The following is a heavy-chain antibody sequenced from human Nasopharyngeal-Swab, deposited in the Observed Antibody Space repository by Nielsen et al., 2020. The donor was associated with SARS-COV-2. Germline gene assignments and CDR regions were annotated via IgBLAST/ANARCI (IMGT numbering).Heavy chain of an antibody. CDR1: GFTFSSYG. Sequence: GGSLRLSWAASGFTFSSYGMHWVRQAPGKGLEWVAVISYDESNKYYADSVKGRFTISRDNSKNTLYLQMNSLRAEDTAVYYCAKPYSGSYYGYFDYWGQGTLVTVSS. J-gene: IGHJ4*02. CDR3: AKPYSGSYYGYFDY. CDR2: ISYDESNK. D-gene: IGHD1-26*01. V-gene: IGHV3-30*18.